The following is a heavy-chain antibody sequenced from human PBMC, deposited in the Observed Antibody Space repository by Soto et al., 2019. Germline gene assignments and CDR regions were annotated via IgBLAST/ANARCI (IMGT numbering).Heavy chain of an antibody. V-gene: IGHV3-33*01. Sequence: SLIISCELSGFTFNTYSMHLVRQPPGKGLEWLAAIWYDGTQKYYADSVKGRFIISRDNSKKTLYLEMNSLRAEDTAVYYCARAGGTTVTGLWHFDSWGQGTLVTVPS. J-gene: IGHJ4*02. CDR1: GFTFNTYS. CDR3: ARAGGTTVTGLWHFDS. D-gene: IGHD4-17*01. CDR2: IWYDGTQK.